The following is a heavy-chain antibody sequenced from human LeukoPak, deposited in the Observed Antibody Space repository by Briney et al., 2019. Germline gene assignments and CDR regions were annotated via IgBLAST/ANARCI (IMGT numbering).Heavy chain of an antibody. J-gene: IGHJ5*02. CDR3: ARRSLYNWFDP. V-gene: IGHV4-38-2*02. Sequence: SETLSLTCTVSGYSISSGYYWGWIRQPPGKGLEWIGSIYYSGSTYYNPSLKSRVTISVDTSKNQFSLKLSSVTAADTAVYYCARRSLYNWFDPWGQGTLVTVSS. CDR1: GYSISSGYY. CDR2: IYYSGST.